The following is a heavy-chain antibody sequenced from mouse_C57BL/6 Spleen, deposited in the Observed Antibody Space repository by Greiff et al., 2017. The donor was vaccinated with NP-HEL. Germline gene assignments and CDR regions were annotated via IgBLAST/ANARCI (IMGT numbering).Heavy chain of an antibody. J-gene: IGHJ1*03. CDR2: ISSGGSYT. Sequence: EVKLVESGGDLVKPGGSLKLSCAASGFTFSSYGMSWVRQTPDKRLEWVATISSGGSYTYYPDSVKGRFTISRDNAKNTLYLQMSSLKSEDTAMYYCVRRHDYGNFYWYFDVWGTGTTVTVSS. V-gene: IGHV5-6*02. D-gene: IGHD2-1*01. CDR3: VRRHDYGNFYWYFDV. CDR1: GFTFSSYG.